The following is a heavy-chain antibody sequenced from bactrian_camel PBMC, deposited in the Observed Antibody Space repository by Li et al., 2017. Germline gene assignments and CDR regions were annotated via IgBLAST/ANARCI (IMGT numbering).Heavy chain of an antibody. CDR3: AARGPYCYTKLSVRDFTY. D-gene: IGHD2*01. J-gene: IGHJ6*01. CDR2: IDTDGST. V-gene: IGHV3S26*01. CDR1: GDTVSKFC. Sequence: HVQLVESGGGSVQAGGSLRLSCVVSGDTVSKFCIGWFRQAPGKEREGVATIDTDGSTRYADSVKGRFTLSKDNAKNTLYLQMNSLKPEDTAMYYCAARGPYCYTKLSVRDFTYWGQGT.